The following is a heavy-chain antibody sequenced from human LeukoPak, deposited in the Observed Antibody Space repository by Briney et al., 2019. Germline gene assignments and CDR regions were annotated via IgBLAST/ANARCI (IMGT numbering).Heavy chain of an antibody. D-gene: IGHD6-13*01. V-gene: IGHV3-53*05. CDR2: PYSAGST. CDR1: GFTVSNNY. Sequence: GGSLRLSCAASGFTVSNNYMSWVPQAPGKGLEWVSDPYSAGSTYYADSVKGRFTISRDNSKNTLYVQMKSLRAEDTAGYYCARDRAGATRSFDYWGQGNLVTVSS. J-gene: IGHJ4*02. CDR3: ARDRAGATRSFDY.